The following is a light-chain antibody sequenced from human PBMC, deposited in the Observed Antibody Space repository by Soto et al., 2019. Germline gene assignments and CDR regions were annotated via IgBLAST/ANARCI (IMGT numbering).Light chain of an antibody. J-gene: IGKJ1*01. CDR1: QSVSSSY. CDR2: GAS. Sequence: EIVLTQSPGTLSLSPGERATLSCRASQSVSSSYLAWYQQKPGQAPRLLIYGASSRATVIPDRFSGSGSGTDFTVTISRLEPEVFAVYYCQQYRSPPKSFGNGTQVAIK. V-gene: IGKV3-20*01. CDR3: QQYRSPPKS.